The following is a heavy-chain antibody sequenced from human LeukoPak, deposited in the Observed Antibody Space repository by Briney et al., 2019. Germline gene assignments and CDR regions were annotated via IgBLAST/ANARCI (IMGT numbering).Heavy chain of an antibody. CDR3: VSFYEAY. D-gene: IGHD2/OR15-2a*01. CDR2: INSDGSWT. Sequence: GGSLRLSCAASGKYWMHWVRQAPGKGLVWVSHINSDGSWTSYADSVKGRFTISKDNAKNTVYLQMNNLRAEDTAVYYCVSFYEAYWGRGTLVTVSS. J-gene: IGHJ4*02. CDR1: GKYW. V-gene: IGHV3-74*01.